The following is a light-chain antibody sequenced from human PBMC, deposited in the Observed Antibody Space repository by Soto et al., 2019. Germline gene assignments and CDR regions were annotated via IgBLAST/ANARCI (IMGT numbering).Light chain of an antibody. CDR2: GAS. CDR3: QQYHIWPSWT. V-gene: IGKV3-15*01. J-gene: IGKJ1*01. CDR1: QSVSLS. Sequence: EIVLTQSPATLSVSLGDSATLSCRASQSVSLSLAWYQMRPGQPHRLLIYGASTRATDIPARFSGSGSGTDFTLTISILQSEDFAVYFCQQYHIWPSWTFGQGTKVELK.